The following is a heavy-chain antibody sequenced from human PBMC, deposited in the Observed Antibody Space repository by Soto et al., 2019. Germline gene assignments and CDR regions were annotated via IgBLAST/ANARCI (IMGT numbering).Heavy chain of an antibody. Sequence: GGSLRLSCAASGFTFSNAWMSWVRQAPGKGLEWVGRIKSKTDGGTTDYAAPVKGRFTISRDDSKNTLYLQMNSLKTEDTAVYYCTTLSRVLRFLEWLSPYFDYWGQGNLVTVSS. V-gene: IGHV3-15*01. J-gene: IGHJ4*02. CDR3: TTLSRVLRFLEWLSPYFDY. CDR1: GFTFSNAW. D-gene: IGHD3-3*01. CDR2: IKSKTDGGTT.